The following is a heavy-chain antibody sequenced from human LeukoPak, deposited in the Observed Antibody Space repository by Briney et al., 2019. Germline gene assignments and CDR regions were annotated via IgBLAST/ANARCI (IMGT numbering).Heavy chain of an antibody. Sequence: GSLRLSCAASGFTFSSYAMHWVRQAPGKGLEWVAVISYDGSNKYYADSVKGRFTISRDKSKNTLYLQMNRLRAEDTAVYYCARSTGLYYYYMDVWGKGTTVTVSS. J-gene: IGHJ6*03. CDR2: ISYDGSNK. CDR3: ARSTGLYYYYMDV. D-gene: IGHD1-14*01. CDR1: GFTFSSYA. V-gene: IGHV3-30*04.